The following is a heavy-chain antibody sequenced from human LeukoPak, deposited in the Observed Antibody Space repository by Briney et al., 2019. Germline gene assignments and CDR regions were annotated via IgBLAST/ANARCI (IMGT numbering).Heavy chain of an antibody. Sequence: PEGSLRLSCAASGFTFSSYAMSWVRQAPGKGLEWVANIKQDGSEKYYVDSVKGRFTISRDNAKNSLYLQMNSLRAEDTAVYYCAREGNHDYGDYVLGYWGQGTLVTVSS. V-gene: IGHV3-7*01. CDR1: GFTFSSYA. CDR3: AREGNHDYGDYVLGY. CDR2: IKQDGSEK. D-gene: IGHD4-17*01. J-gene: IGHJ4*02.